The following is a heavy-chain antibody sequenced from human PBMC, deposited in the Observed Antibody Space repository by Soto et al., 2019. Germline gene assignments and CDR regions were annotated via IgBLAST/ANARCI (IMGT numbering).Heavy chain of an antibody. J-gene: IGHJ6*02. D-gene: IGHD2-15*01. V-gene: IGHV5-51*01. CDR1: GYSFTKYW. CDR3: VRMGFSGVGYRSYYYYGMDI. Sequence: PGESLKISCKGSGYSFTKYWIGWVRQMPGKGLEWMAIIYPDESDTRYSPSFQGQVTISADNSISTAYLQWSSLKASDPAMYYCVRMGFSGVGYRSYYYYGMDIWGEVTTVTVAS. CDR2: IYPDESDT.